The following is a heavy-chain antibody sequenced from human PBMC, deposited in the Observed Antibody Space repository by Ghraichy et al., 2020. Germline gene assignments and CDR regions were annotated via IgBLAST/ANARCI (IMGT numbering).Heavy chain of an antibody. D-gene: IGHD2-2*01. CDR3: AKRPIVVVPAATYNWFYP. Sequence: GGSLRLSCAASGFTFSSYAMSWVRQAPGKGLEWVSAISGSGGSTYYADSVKGRFTISRDNSKNTLYLQMNSLRAEDTAVYYCAKRPIVVVPAATYNWFYPWGQGTLVTVSS. CDR2: ISGSGGST. J-gene: IGHJ5*02. CDR1: GFTFSSYA. V-gene: IGHV3-23*01.